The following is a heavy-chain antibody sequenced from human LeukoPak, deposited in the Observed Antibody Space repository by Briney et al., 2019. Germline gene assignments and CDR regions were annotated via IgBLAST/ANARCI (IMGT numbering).Heavy chain of an antibody. V-gene: IGHV1-3*01. Sequence: ASVKVSCKASGYTFTSYAMHWVRQAPGQRLEWMGWINAGNGNTKYSQKFQGRVTITRDTSASTAYMELSILRSEDTAVYYCARDLRRGPSYRGSYYYYGMDVWGQGTTVTVSS. CDR1: GYTFTSYA. CDR2: INAGNGNT. D-gene: IGHD1-26*01. J-gene: IGHJ6*02. CDR3: ARDLRRGPSYRGSYYYYGMDV.